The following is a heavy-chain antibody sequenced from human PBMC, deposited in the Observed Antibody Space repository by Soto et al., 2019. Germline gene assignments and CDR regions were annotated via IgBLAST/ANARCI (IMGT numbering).Heavy chain of an antibody. Sequence: SVKVSCKASGGTFSSYAISWVRQAPGQGLEWMGGIIPIFGTANYAQKFQGRVTITADESTSTAYMELSSLRSEDTAVYYCARDQGPYYDFWSGWVAAGHYGMDVWGQGTTVTVSS. CDR3: ARDQGPYYDFWSGWVAAGHYGMDV. V-gene: IGHV1-69*13. J-gene: IGHJ6*02. CDR1: GGTFSSYA. CDR2: IIPIFGTA. D-gene: IGHD3-3*01.